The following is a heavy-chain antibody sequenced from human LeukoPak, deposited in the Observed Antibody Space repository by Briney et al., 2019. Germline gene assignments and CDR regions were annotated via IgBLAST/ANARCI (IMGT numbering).Heavy chain of an antibody. V-gene: IGHV4-59*01. CDR1: GGSISSYY. J-gene: IGHJ4*02. Sequence: SETLSLTCTVSGGSISSYYWSWLRQPPGKGLEWIGYIYYSGSTNYNPSLKSRVTISVDTSKNQFSLKLSSVTAADTAVYYCARGSRYYDSSGYYSYFDYWGQGTLVTVSS. D-gene: IGHD3-22*01. CDR3: ARGSRYYDSSGYYSYFDY. CDR2: IYYSGST.